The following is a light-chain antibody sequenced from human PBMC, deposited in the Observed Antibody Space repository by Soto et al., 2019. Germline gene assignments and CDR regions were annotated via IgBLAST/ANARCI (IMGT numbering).Light chain of an antibody. CDR1: SSDVGRYNL. V-gene: IGLV2-23*02. CDR2: EVI. J-gene: IGLJ2*01. CDR3: SSYAAGSSFDLV. Sequence: QSALTQPASVSGSPGQSITFSCTGTSSDVGRYNLVSWYQQHPGKAPKLIIYEVIERPSGVSDRFSGSKSGNTASLTISGLEAQDAADYYCSSYAAGSSFDLVFGGGTKLTVL.